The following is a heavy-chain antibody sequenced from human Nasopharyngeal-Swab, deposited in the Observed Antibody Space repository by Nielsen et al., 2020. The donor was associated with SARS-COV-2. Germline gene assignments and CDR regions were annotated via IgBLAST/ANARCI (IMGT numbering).Heavy chain of an antibody. V-gene: IGHV3-74*01. CDR3: ARVGGRKRLLDY. J-gene: IGHJ4*02. CDR2: INIDGSRT. D-gene: IGHD3-16*01. CDR1: GFTFTNYW. Sequence: GGSLRLSCAVSGFTFTNYWMHWVRRTPGKGLVWVSRINIDGSRTGYADSVKGRFTISRDNAKNTLFLQMNSLRAEDTAVYYCARVGGRKRLLDYWGQGTLVTVSS.